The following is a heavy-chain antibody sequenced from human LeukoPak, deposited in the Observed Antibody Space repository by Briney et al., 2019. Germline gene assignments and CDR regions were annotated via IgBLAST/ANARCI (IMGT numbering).Heavy chain of an antibody. CDR3: ARPYCSSTSCYLDAFDI. CDR1: GFTFSSYS. D-gene: IGHD2-2*01. V-gene: IGHV3-21*01. Sequence: GGSLRLSCAASGFTFSSYSMNWGRQAPGKGLEWVSSISSSSSYIYYADSVKGRFTISRDNAKNSLYLQMNSLRAEDTAVYYCARPYCSSTSCYLDAFDIWGQGTMVTVSS. J-gene: IGHJ3*02. CDR2: ISSSSSYI.